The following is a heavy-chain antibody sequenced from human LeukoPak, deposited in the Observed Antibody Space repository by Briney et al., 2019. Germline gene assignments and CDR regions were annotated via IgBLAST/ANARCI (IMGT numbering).Heavy chain of an antibody. V-gene: IGHV4-61*02. CDR1: GGSISSGSYY. Sequence: SQTLSLTCTVSGGSISSGSYYWSWIRQPAGKGLEWIGRIYTSGSTNYNPSLKSRVTISVDTSKNQFSLKLSPVTAADTAVYYCARVPFPAAGPEVDYFDYWGQGTLVTVSS. CDR2: IYTSGST. D-gene: IGHD6-13*01. CDR3: ARVPFPAAGPEVDYFDY. J-gene: IGHJ4*02.